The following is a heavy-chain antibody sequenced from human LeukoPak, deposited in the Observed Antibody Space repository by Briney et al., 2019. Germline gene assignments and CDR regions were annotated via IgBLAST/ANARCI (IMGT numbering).Heavy chain of an antibody. V-gene: IGHV3-74*01. D-gene: IGHD3-10*01. J-gene: IGHJ6*02. CDR2: LSGDGSMT. Sequence: GGSLRLSCAASGFTFSTHWMYWVRHAPGRELVWVSRLSGDGSMTSYADSVERRFNIYGDNDKDTLYLQMTSLRVEDTAVYSCASLLTPYHGSGGGGMDVWGQGTTVTVSS. CDR1: GFTFSTHW. CDR3: ASLLTPYHGSGGGGMDV.